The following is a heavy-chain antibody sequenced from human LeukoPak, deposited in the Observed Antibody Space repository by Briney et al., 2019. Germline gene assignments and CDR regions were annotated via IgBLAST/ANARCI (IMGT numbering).Heavy chain of an antibody. CDR1: GFTFSSYA. D-gene: IGHD3-16*01. CDR3: AKDPSKLRLGEFPYYFDY. Sequence: PGGSLRLSCAASGFTFSSYAMSWVRQAPGKGLEGVSAISGSGGSTYYADSVKGRFTISRDNSKNTLYLQMNSLRAEDTAVYYCAKDPSKLRLGEFPYYFDYWGQGTLVTVSS. CDR2: ISGSGGST. V-gene: IGHV3-23*01. J-gene: IGHJ4*02.